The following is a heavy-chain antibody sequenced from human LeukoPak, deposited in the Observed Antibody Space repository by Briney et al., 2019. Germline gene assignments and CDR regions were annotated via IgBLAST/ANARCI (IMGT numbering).Heavy chain of an antibody. J-gene: IGHJ4*02. CDR1: GFTFSSYA. CDR2: ISHDGTNK. D-gene: IGHD5-18*01. Sequence: HPGGSLRLSCAASGFTFSSYAMHWVRQAPGKGLEWVAVISHDGTNKDYADSVKGRFTISRDNSKNTLYLQMNSLRAEDTAVYYCARDSSNWDTAILFDYWGQGTLVTAAS. CDR3: ARDSSNWDTAILFDY. V-gene: IGHV3-30*04.